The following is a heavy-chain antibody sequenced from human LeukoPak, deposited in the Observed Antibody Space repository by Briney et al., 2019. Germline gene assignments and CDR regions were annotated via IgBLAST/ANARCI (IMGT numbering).Heavy chain of an antibody. J-gene: IGHJ3*02. Sequence: GESLQISCKGSGYSFNSYWIGWVRQMPGKGLEWMGIIYPGDSDTRYSPSFQGQVTISADKSISTAYLQWSSLKASDTAMYYCARQNYYGSGSYQGGYAFDIWGQGTMVTVSS. CDR2: IYPGDSDT. CDR3: ARQNYYGSGSYQGGYAFDI. CDR1: GYSFNSYW. V-gene: IGHV5-51*01. D-gene: IGHD3-10*01.